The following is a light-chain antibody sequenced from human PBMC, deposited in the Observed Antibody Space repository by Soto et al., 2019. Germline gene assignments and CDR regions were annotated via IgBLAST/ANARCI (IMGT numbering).Light chain of an antibody. V-gene: IGKV1-33*01. J-gene: IGKJ5*01. CDR2: DAS. CDR3: QQYDNLPPPIT. Sequence: IQMTQCPSSLSASVGERVTITCQASQDISNYLNWYQQKPGKAPKLLIYDASNLETGVPSRFSGSGSGTDFTFTISSLQPEDIATYYCQQYDNLPPPITFGQGTRLEIK. CDR1: QDISNY.